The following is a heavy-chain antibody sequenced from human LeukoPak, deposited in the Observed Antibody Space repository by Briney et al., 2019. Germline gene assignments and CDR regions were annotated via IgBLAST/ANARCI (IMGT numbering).Heavy chain of an antibody. D-gene: IGHD4-17*01. V-gene: IGHV3-11*01. J-gene: IGHJ4*02. CDR1: GFTFSDYY. CDR3: ARAGTDDYGDYGY. Sequence: GGSLRLSCAASGFTFSDYYISWIRQARGKGVEGVSYISSSGSTIYYADSVKGRFTISRDNAKNSPYLQMNSLRAEDTAVYYCARAGTDDYGDYGYWGQGTLVTVSS. CDR2: ISSSGSTI.